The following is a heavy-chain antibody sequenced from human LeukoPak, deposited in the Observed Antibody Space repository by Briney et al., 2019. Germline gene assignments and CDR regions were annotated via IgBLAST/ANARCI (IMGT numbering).Heavy chain of an antibody. CDR1: GFTFSSYA. Sequence: PGGSLRLSCAASGFTFSSYAMSWVRQAPGKGLEWVSAISGSGGSTYYADSVKGRFTISRDNSKNTLYLQMNSLRAEDTAVYYCAKSVLDYYDSSGYNWFDPWGQGTLVTVSS. D-gene: IGHD3-22*01. CDR3: AKSVLDYYDSSGYNWFDP. V-gene: IGHV3-23*01. J-gene: IGHJ5*02. CDR2: ISGSGGST.